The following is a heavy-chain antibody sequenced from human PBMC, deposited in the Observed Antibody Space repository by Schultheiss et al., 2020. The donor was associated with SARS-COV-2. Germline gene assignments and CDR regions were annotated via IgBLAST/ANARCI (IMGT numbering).Heavy chain of an antibody. V-gene: IGHV3-33*01. J-gene: IGHJ4*02. Sequence: GGSLRLSCAVSGFTFSNYGMHWVRQAPGKGLEWVAVIWYDGSIKFYADSVKGRFTISKDNSKSTLFLQMNSLRADDTAVYYCARGPQGSVGDSYGYVDYWGQGILVTVSS. CDR2: IWYDGSIK. CDR3: ARGPQGSVGDSYGYVDY. CDR1: GFTFSNYG. D-gene: IGHD5-18*01.